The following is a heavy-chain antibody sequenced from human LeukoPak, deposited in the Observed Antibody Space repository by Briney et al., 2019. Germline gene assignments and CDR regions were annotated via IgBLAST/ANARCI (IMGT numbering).Heavy chain of an antibody. CDR1: GFTFSSYG. V-gene: IGHV3-48*01. Sequence: GGSLRLSCAASGFTFSSYGMSWVRQAPGKGLEWVSYISSTSSTIYYADSVKGRFTISRDNDKNSLYLQMNSLRAEDMAVYYCARGRFCSSTSCYAFPCYYYMDVWGKGTTVTISS. CDR2: ISSTSSTI. J-gene: IGHJ6*03. CDR3: ARGRFCSSTSCYAFPCYYYMDV. D-gene: IGHD2-2*01.